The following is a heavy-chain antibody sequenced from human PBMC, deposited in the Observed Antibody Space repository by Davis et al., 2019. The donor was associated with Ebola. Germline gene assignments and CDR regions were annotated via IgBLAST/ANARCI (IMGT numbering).Heavy chain of an antibody. V-gene: IGHV3-53*05. CDR3: AKDAGPIGSSSDY. D-gene: IGHD6-6*01. J-gene: IGHJ4*02. CDR1: GGSVSSGSYY. CDR2: LYSGGST. Sequence: PSETLSLTCTVSGGSVSSGSYYWSWIRQPPGKGLEWVSILYSGGSTYYADSVKGRFTISRDNAKNSLYLQMNSLRAEDTALYYCAKDAGPIGSSSDYWGQGTLVTVSS.